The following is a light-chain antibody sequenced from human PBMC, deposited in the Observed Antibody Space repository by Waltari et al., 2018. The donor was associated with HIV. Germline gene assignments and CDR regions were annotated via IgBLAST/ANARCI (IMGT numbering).Light chain of an antibody. CDR1: RSTIGAGFA. V-gene: IGLV1-40*01. Sequence: SVLTQPPSVSGAPGQRVTIACTGTRSTIGAGFAVPCHQQIPGNAPKLLIYDTNIRPSGFPDRFSGSKSGTSAALAITGLQSEDEADYYCQSYDMSQSGSLVFGGGTKLTVL. CDR2: DTN. J-gene: IGLJ2*01. CDR3: QSYDMSQSGSLV.